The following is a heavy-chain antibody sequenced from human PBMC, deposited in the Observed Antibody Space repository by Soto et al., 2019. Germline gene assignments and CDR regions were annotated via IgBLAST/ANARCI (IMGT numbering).Heavy chain of an antibody. Sequence: QVQLQESGPGLVKPSQTLSLTCTVSGGSISSGGYYWSWIRQHPGKGLEWIGYIYYSGSTYYNPSPKSRVTISVDTSKHQFSLKLSSVTAADTAVYYCASSHVLRYFDFPRSCAYGGQGTLVTVSS. J-gene: IGHJ4*02. D-gene: IGHD3-9*01. V-gene: IGHV4-31*03. CDR2: IYYSGST. CDR3: ASSHVLRYFDFPRSCAY. CDR1: GGSISSGGYY.